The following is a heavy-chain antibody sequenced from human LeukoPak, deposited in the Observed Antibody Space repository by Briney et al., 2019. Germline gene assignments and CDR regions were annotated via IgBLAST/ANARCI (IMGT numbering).Heavy chain of an antibody. D-gene: IGHD2-15*01. CDR3: ARVARWSHFDY. Sequence: GGSLRLSCVASGFPFSSYWMTWVRQAPGKGLEWVANIKQDGSKKSYVDSVKGRFTISRDNSKNTLYLQMNSLRAEDTAVYYCARVARWSHFDYWGQGTLVTVSS. V-gene: IGHV3-7*03. CDR1: GFPFSSYW. CDR2: IKQDGSKK. J-gene: IGHJ4*02.